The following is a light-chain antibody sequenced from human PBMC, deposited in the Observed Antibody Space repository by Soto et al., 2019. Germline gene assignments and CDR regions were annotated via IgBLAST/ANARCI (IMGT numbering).Light chain of an antibody. CDR2: DAS. Sequence: DIQMTQSPSSLSASVGDRVTITCQASQDISNFLNWYQQKPGRAPKLLIYDASHLETEVSSRFSGSGSGTDFTFTISSLQPEDIATYYCQQYDNLPPLFTFGPGTKVDIK. CDR1: QDISNF. J-gene: IGKJ3*01. V-gene: IGKV1-33*01. CDR3: QQYDNLPPLFT.